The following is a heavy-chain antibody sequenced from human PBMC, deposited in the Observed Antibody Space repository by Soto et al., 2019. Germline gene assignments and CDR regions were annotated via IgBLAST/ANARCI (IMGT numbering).Heavy chain of an antibody. J-gene: IGHJ4*02. CDR1: GGSISSYY. CDR3: ARVRSDYYFDY. Sequence: SETLSLTCTVSGGSISSYYWSWIRQPPGKGLEWIGYIYYSGSTNYNPSLKSRVTISVDTSKNQFSPKLSSVTAADTAVYYCARVRSDYYFDYWGQGTLVTVSS. CDR2: IYYSGST. V-gene: IGHV4-59*01. D-gene: IGHD1-26*01.